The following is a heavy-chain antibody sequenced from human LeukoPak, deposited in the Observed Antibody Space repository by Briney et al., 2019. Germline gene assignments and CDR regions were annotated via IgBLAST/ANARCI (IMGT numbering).Heavy chain of an antibody. V-gene: IGHV3-7*01. J-gene: IGHJ5*02. D-gene: IGHD2-2*01. CDR3: ARDRGYCSSTSCYNWFDP. CDR2: VKQDGSEK. CDR1: GFTFSSYW. Sequence: PGGSLRLSCAASGFTFSSYWMSWVRQAPGKGLEWVANVKQDGSEKYYVDSVKGRFTISRDNAKNSLYLQMNSLRAEDTAVYYCARDRGYCSSTSCYNWFDPWGQGTLVTVSS.